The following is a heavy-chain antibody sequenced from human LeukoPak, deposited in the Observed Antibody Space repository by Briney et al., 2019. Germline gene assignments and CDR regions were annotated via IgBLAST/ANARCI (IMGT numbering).Heavy chain of an antibody. V-gene: IGHV3-33*01. D-gene: IGHD4-23*01. J-gene: IGHJ4*02. CDR3: ARGRGADYGGNSGYFDY. CDR2: IWYDGSNK. Sequence: GVSLRLSCAASGFTFSGFGMHRVRQAPGKGLEWVAVIWYDGSNKYYADSVKGRFTISRDNPKNTLYVQMNSLRAEDTAVYYCARGRGADYGGNSGYFDYWGQGTLVTVSS. CDR1: GFTFSGFG.